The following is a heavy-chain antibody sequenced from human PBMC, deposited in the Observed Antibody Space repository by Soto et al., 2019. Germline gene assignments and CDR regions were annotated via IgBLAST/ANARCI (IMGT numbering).Heavy chain of an antibody. J-gene: IGHJ4*02. V-gene: IGHV3-21*01. CDR1: GFTFSSYS. CDR3: ARDPTYGSGRYYFDY. Sequence: GGSLRLSCAASGFTFSSYSMNWVRQAPGKGLECVSSISSSSYIYYADSVKGRFTISRDNAKNSLYLQMNSLRAEDTAVYYCARDPTYGSGRYYFDYWGQGTLVTVSS. D-gene: IGHD3-10*01. CDR2: ISSSSYI.